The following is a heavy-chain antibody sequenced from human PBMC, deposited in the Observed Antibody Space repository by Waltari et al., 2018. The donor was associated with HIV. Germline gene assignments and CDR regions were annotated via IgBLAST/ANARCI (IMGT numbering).Heavy chain of an antibody. CDR1: TFTSYG. D-gene: IGHD1-1*01. Sequence: TFTSYGISWVRQAPGQGLEWMGWISAYNGNTNYAQKLQGRVTMTTDTSTSTAYMELRSLRSDDTAVYYCERERPRRDGYNYAFDIWGQGTMVTVSS. J-gene: IGHJ3*02. V-gene: IGHV1-18*01. CDR2: ISAYNGNT. CDR3: ERERPRRDGYNYAFDI.